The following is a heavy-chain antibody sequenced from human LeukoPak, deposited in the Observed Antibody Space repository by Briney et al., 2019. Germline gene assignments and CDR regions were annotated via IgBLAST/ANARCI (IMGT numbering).Heavy chain of an antibody. CDR2: ISYDGSNK. J-gene: IGHJ4*02. D-gene: IGHD4-17*01. Sequence: GGSLRLSCAASAFTFSSYAMHWVRQAPGKGLEWVAVISYDGSNKYYADSVKGRFTISRDNSKTTLYLQINSLRAEDTAVYYCATSPYTVTTPSFDYCGQGPLVTVSS. CDR3: ATSPYTVTTPSFDY. V-gene: IGHV3-30-3*01. CDR1: AFTFSSYA.